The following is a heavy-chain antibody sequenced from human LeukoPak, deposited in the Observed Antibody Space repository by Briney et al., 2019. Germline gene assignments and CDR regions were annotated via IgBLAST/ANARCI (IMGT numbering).Heavy chain of an antibody. Sequence: GSLILSCAASGFTFSSYAVSWVRQAPGKGLEWVSSISGSGGGTYYADSVKGRFTISRDNSKNTMYLQMNSLRGEDTALYYCTKDLETYFFDYWGQGTLVTVSS. V-gene: IGHV3-23*01. J-gene: IGHJ4*02. CDR1: GFTFSSYA. CDR3: TKDLETYFFDY. CDR2: ISGSGGGT.